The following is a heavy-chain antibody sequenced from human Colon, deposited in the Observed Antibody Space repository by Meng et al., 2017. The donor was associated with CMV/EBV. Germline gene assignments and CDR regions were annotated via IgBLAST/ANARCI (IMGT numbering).Heavy chain of an antibody. Sequence: GGSLRLSCAASGFTFNRNSMSWVRQAPGKGLEWVSGINGVGDTTYYADSVKGRFTISRDNSKNTLYLRMIDLRAEDTAVYYCAKDRAYCGSFSCSPNYFDGWGQGNLVTVS. D-gene: IGHD2-21*01. CDR2: INGVGDTT. J-gene: IGHJ4*02. CDR1: GFTFNRNS. CDR3: AKDRAYCGSFSCSPNYFDG. V-gene: IGHV3-23*01.